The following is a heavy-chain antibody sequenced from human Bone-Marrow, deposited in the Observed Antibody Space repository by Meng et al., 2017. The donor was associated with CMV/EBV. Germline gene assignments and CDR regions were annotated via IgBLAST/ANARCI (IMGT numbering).Heavy chain of an antibody. J-gene: IGHJ5*02. CDR2: IEFNTNT. Sequence: SETLSLTCSVSGASFTSNSFYFWAWFRQPPGKGLQWIGSIEFNTNTFYNPSLKSRVTISVDTSKVQIYLTLRSVTAADTAVYFCARRRKQGGFDPWGPGTLVTVSS. V-gene: IGHV4-39*01. CDR1: GASFTSNSFYF. CDR3: ARRRKQGGFDP.